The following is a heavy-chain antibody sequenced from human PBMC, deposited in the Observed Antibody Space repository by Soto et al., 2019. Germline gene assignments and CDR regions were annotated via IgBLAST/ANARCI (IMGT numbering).Heavy chain of an antibody. CDR2: IFANGHT. D-gene: IGHD6-13*01. V-gene: IGHV4-4*07. CDR3: VASLAASGLNWLDP. J-gene: IGHJ5*02. CDR1: GGSISEKY. Sequence: SETLSLTCIVSGGSISEKYWNWVRQPPGKGLEWIGLIFANGHTDYNPSLKSRVAMSVDASKNQFSLRLTSMTAADTAVYYCVASLAASGLNWLDPWGRGTLVTVSS.